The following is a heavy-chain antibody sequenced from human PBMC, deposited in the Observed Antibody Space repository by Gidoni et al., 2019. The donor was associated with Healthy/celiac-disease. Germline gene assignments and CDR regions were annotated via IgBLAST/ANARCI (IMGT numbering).Heavy chain of an antibody. CDR2: HDYSGST. V-gene: IGHV4-31*03. D-gene: IGHD2-15*01. J-gene: IGHJ4*02. CDR1: GCSLRSGGYY. CDR3: ARESGGNDPGTDY. Sequence: QVQLQESGPGLVKPSQTLSLTCTFSGCSLRSGGYYWSWIRQHPGKGLEWIGYHDYSGSTYYNPSLKSRVTISVDTSKNQVSLKLSSVTAADTAVYYCARESGGNDPGTDYWGQGTLVTVSS.